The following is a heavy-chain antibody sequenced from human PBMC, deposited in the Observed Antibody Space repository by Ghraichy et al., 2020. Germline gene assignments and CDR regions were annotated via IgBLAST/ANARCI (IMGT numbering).Heavy chain of an antibody. Sequence: GGSLRLSCAASGFTFSSYAMHWVRQAPGKGLEWVAVISYDGSNKYYADSVKGRFTISRDNSKNTLYLQMNSLRAEDTAVYYCARSRESLILEWLFDYWGQGTLVTVSS. CDR2: ISYDGSNK. D-gene: IGHD3-3*01. V-gene: IGHV3-30-3*01. CDR1: GFTFSSYA. J-gene: IGHJ4*02. CDR3: ARSRESLILEWLFDY.